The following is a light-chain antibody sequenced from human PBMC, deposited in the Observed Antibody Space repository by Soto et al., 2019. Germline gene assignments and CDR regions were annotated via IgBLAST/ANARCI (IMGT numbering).Light chain of an antibody. CDR1: SSDVGGYNY. CDR2: DAS. Sequence: QSALTQPASVSGSPGQSITISCTGTSSDVGGYNYVSWYQQHPGKAPKLMIYDASNRPSGVSNRFSGSKSGNTASLTISGLQAEDEADYYCSSYTSSSTPLFGGGTKVTVL. V-gene: IGLV2-14*01. CDR3: SSYTSSSTPL. J-gene: IGLJ2*01.